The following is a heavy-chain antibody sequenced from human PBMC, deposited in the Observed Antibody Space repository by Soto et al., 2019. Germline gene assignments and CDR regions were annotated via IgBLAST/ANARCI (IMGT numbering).Heavy chain of an antibody. J-gene: IGHJ4*02. CDR3: ARDDLSSYAFDY. D-gene: IGHD5-18*01. Sequence: SETLSLTCTVSGGSISSGGYYWSWIRQHPGKGLEWIGYIYYSGSTYYNPSLKSRVTIPVDTSKNQFSLKLSSVTAADTAVYYCARDDLSSYAFDYWGQGTLVTVSS. CDR1: GGSISSGGYY. V-gene: IGHV4-31*03. CDR2: IYYSGST.